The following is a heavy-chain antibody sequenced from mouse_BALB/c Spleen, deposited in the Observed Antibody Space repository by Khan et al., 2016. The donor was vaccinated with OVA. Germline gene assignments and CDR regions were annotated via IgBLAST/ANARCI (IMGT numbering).Heavy chain of an antibody. Sequence: EVQLQESGPGLVKPSQSLSLTCTATGYSITSDYAWNWIRQFPGNKLERMGYISYSGSTSYNQNLKSRTTITRDTSENKFFLHLNSVTTEDTAAYYCARLGPGFTYWGQGTLVTVSA. J-gene: IGHJ3*01. CDR1: GYSITSDYA. CDR3: ARLGPGFTY. V-gene: IGHV3-2*02. D-gene: IGHD4-1*01. CDR2: ISYSGST.